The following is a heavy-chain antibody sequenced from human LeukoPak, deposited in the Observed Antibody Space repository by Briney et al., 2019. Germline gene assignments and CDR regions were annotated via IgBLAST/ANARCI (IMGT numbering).Heavy chain of an antibody. D-gene: IGHD4-17*01. V-gene: IGHV3-13*01. Sequence: PGGSLRLSCAASGFTFSTYDMNWVRQATGKGLEWVSTIGTAGDTYYPGSVKGRFTISRENAKNSLYLQMNSLRAGDTAVYYCARSIGDYESEVFDIWGQGTMVTVSS. CDR3: ARSIGDYESEVFDI. CDR1: GFTFSTYD. CDR2: IGTAGDT. J-gene: IGHJ3*02.